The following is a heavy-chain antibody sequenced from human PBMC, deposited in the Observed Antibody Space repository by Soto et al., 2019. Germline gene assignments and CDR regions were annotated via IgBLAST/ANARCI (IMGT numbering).Heavy chain of an antibody. J-gene: IGHJ5*02. V-gene: IGHV4-61*01. CDR2: IYHSGST. CDR1: GGSVSSGSYY. CDR3: ARGVSIGTGWFDP. D-gene: IGHD1-1*01. Sequence: QVQLQESGPGLVKPSETLSLTCTVSGGSVSSGSYYWTWIRQPPGKGLEWIGCIYHSGSTDSNPSLKSRVTMSVDTSKNQFSLNLSSVTAADTAVYYCARGVSIGTGWFDPWGQGTLVTVSS.